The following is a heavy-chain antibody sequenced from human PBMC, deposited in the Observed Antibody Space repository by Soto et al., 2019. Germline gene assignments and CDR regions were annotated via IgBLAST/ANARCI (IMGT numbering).Heavy chain of an antibody. CDR3: VQATGWPGFDF. Sequence: EVQLVEPGGGLIQPGGSLRLSSAASGFAVSNKYMTWVRQAPGKGLEWVSVIYGGGTTYYVDSVKGRFTISRDTSKNTLYLQMNSLRAEDTAVYYCVQATGWPGFDFWGQGTLVTVSS. D-gene: IGHD6-19*01. V-gene: IGHV3-53*01. J-gene: IGHJ4*02. CDR2: IYGGGTT. CDR1: GFAVSNKY.